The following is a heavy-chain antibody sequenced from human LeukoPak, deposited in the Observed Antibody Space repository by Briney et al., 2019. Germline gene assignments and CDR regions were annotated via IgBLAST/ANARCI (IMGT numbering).Heavy chain of an antibody. CDR2: IYYSGSA. CDR1: GGSISSYY. CDR3: ASPGYCSGGRCYGMDV. V-gene: IGHV4-59*08. J-gene: IGHJ6*02. Sequence: SETLSLTCTVSGGSISSYYWSWIWQPPGKGLEWIGYIYYSGSANYNPSLKSRVTISVDTSKNQFSLKLSSVTAADTAVYYCASPGYCSGGRCYGMDVWGQGTTVTVSS. D-gene: IGHD2-15*01.